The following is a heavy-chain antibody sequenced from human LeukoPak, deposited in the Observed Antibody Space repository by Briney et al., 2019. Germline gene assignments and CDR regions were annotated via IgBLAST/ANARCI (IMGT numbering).Heavy chain of an antibody. V-gene: IGHV5-51*01. D-gene: IGHD6-6*01. Sequence: GESLKISFKASGYSFTNYWIGWARQMPGKGLEWMGTIFPGDSDTRYSPSFQGQVTISADSSSSTAYLQWISLQASDTAMYYCATSSASRSSDYFDYWGQGTLVTVSS. CDR3: ATSSASRSSDYFDY. CDR1: GYSFTNYW. CDR2: IFPGDSDT. J-gene: IGHJ4*02.